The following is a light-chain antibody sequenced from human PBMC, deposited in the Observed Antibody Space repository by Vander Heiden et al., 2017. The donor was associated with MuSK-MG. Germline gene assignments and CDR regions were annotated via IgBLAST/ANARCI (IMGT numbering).Light chain of an antibody. V-gene: IGKV1-39*01. CDR3: QQSYCSPLYT. CDR1: QSISSY. J-gene: IGKJ2*01. CDR2: AAS. Sequence: IQMTHSPSSLSASVGDRVTITCRASQSISSYLNWYQQRPGIVPRVLMCAASSLQIAAPSRFSGSGCGTDFTLTISSRQPEDFAAYYCQQSYCSPLYTFGQGTRLEIK.